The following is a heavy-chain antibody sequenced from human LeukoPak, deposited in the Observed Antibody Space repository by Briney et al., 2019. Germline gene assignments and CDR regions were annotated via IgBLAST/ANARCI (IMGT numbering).Heavy chain of an antibody. V-gene: IGHV4-38-2*02. D-gene: IGHD6-13*01. Sequence: SETLSLTCTGSGYSISSGYYWGWIRQPPGKGLEWIGSIYHSGSTYYNPSLKSRVTISVDTSKNQFSLKLSSVTAADTAVYFCAGAYRSSWYANWFDPWGQGTLVTVSS. J-gene: IGHJ5*02. CDR2: IYHSGST. CDR1: GYSISSGYY. CDR3: AGAYRSSWYANWFDP.